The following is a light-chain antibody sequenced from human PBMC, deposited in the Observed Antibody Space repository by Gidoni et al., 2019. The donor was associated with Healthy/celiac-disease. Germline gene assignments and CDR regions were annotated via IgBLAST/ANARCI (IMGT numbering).Light chain of an antibody. Sequence: QSALTQPASVSGSPGQSITISCTGTSSDVGGYSYVSWYQQHPGKAPKLMIYDVSNRPSGVSNRFSGSKSGNTASLTISGLQAEDEADYYCSSYTSSSTLIFGTGAKVTAL. CDR1: SSDVGGYSY. J-gene: IGLJ1*01. V-gene: IGLV2-14*03. CDR2: DVS. CDR3: SSYTSSSTLI.